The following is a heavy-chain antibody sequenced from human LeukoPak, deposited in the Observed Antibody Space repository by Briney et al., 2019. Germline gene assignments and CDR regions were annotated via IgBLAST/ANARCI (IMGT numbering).Heavy chain of an antibody. D-gene: IGHD3-22*01. J-gene: IGHJ3*02. CDR2: INHSGST. Sequence: SETLSLTCAVYGGSFSGYYWSWIRQPPGKGLEWMGEINHSGSTNYNPSLKSRVTISVDTSKNQFSLKLSSVTAADTAVYYCARQGRISMIVVLIEDAFDIWGQGTMVTVSS. V-gene: IGHV4-34*01. CDR3: ARQGRISMIVVLIEDAFDI. CDR1: GGSFSGYY.